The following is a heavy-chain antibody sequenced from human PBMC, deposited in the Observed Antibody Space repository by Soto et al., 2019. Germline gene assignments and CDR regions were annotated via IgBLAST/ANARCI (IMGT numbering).Heavy chain of an antibody. D-gene: IGHD3-22*01. CDR1: GGSFSGYY. Sequence: SETLSLTCAVYGGSFSGYYWSWIRQPPGKGLEWIGEINHSGSTNYNPSLKSRVTISVDTSKNQFSLKLSSVTAADTAVYYCARTKYYYDSSGYGAQFDYWGQGTLVTVSS. CDR3: ARTKYYYDSSGYGAQFDY. CDR2: INHSGST. J-gene: IGHJ4*02. V-gene: IGHV4-34*01.